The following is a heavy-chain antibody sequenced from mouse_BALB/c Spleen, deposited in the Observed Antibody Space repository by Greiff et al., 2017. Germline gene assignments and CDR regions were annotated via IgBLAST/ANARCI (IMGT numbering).Heavy chain of an antibody. CDR1: GYSITSDYA. J-gene: IGHJ3*01. CDR3: ARRYRYDDGEAY. V-gene: IGHV3-2*02. Sequence: DVKLQESGPGLVKPSQSLSLTCTVTGYSITSDYAWNWIRQFPGNKLEWMGYISYSGSTSYNPSLKSRISITRDTSKNQFFLQLNSVTTEDTATYYCARRYRYDDGEAYWGQGTLVTVSA. CDR2: ISYSGST. D-gene: IGHD2-14*01.